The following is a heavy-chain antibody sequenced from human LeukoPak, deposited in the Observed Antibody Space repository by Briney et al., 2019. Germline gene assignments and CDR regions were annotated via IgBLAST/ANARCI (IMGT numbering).Heavy chain of an antibody. V-gene: IGHV5-51*01. CDR2: IYPGDSDT. CDR3: ARHGAVPGTSRGDFDY. D-gene: IGHD6-19*01. CDR1: GYSFTSYW. Sequence: GESLKISCKGSGYSFTSYWIGWVRHMPGKGLEWMGIIYPGDSDTRYSPSFQGQVTISADKSISTAYLQWSSLKASDTAMYYCARHGAVPGTSRGDFDYCGQGTLVTVSS. J-gene: IGHJ4*02.